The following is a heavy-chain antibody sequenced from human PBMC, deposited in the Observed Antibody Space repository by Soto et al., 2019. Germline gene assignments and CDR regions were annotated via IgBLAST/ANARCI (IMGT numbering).Heavy chain of an antibody. CDR1: GGSVSSGSYY. CDR2: IYYSGST. J-gene: IGHJ4*02. Sequence: QVQLQESGPGLVKPSETLSLTCTVSGGSVSSGSYYWSWIRQPPGKGLEWIGYIYYSGSTNYNPSLTRRVTIXGDXSXTQFSLKLSSVTAADTAVYYCARRRAVQLWLRYFDYWGQGTLVTVSS. V-gene: IGHV4-61*01. D-gene: IGHD5-18*01. CDR3: ARRRAVQLWLRYFDY.